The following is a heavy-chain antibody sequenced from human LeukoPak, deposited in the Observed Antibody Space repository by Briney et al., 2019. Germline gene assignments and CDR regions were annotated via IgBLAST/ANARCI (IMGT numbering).Heavy chain of an antibody. V-gene: IGHV3-33*01. CDR3: ARGRGMVITGDASDI. D-gene: IGHD2-21*01. CDR1: GFTFSHYG. CDR2: IWYDGSNK. Sequence: GGSLRLSCAASGFTFSHYGMHWVRQAPGKGLEWVAVIWYDGSNKYYADSVKGRFTISRENSKNMMYLQMNSLRAEGTAVYYCARGRGMVITGDASDIWGQGTMVTVSS. J-gene: IGHJ3*02.